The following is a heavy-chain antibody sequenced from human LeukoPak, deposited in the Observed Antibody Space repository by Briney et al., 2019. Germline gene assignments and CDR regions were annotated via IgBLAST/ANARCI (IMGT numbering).Heavy chain of an antibody. Sequence: SGGSRRLSCAASGFTFSTYWMHWVRQAPGKGLVWVSRINSDGSSASYADSVKGRFTISRDNAKNTLYLQMNSLRAEDTAVYYCARVLYSYGPGYWGQGTLVTVSS. J-gene: IGHJ4*02. CDR1: GFTFSTYW. CDR2: INSDGSSA. V-gene: IGHV3-74*01. CDR3: ARVLYSYGPGY. D-gene: IGHD5-18*01.